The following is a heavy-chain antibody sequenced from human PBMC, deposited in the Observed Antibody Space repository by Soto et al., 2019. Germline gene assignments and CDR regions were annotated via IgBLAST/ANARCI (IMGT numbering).Heavy chain of an antibody. CDR1: GFSFSISP. D-gene: IGHD7-27*01. CDR2: ISYDGTNK. J-gene: IGHJ4*02. CDR3: ARDPKTSGGQHWAFNYFDS. Sequence: GGSLRLSCAAAGFSFSISPMHWVRQAPGKGPEWVALISYDGTNKFYADSVKGRFTISRDNSKSTLYLQVDSLRPEDAAVYYCARDPKTSGGQHWAFNYFDSWGQGTLVTVSS. V-gene: IGHV3-30-3*01.